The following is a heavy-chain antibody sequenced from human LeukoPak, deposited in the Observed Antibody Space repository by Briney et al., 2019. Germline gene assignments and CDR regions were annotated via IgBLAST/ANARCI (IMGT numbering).Heavy chain of an antibody. J-gene: IGHJ4*02. Sequence: ASVKVSCKASGYTFNIYGITWVGQAPGQGLEWMGWISVYKGNTNYAQKLQGRVTMTTDTSTSTAYMELRSLRSDDTAVYYCARDSGGSYIGHYWGQGTLVTVSS. CDR3: ARDSGGSYIGHY. CDR1: GYTFNIYG. D-gene: IGHD1-26*01. CDR2: ISVYKGNT. V-gene: IGHV1-18*01.